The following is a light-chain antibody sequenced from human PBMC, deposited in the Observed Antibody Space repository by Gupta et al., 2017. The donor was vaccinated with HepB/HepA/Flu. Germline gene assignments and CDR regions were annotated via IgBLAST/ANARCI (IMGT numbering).Light chain of an antibody. CDR2: DVT. J-gene: IGLJ2*01. V-gene: IGLV2-11*01. CDR1: SSDVGNYNY. Sequence: SALTQPRSVSGSPGQSVIIFCTGTSSDVGNYNYVSWYQQRPGKPPKLIIYDVTSRPPGGPDRFSGSKSGNTASLTMSGRQTEDEDDYYCCTYAGSYVIFGGGTKLTVL. CDR3: CTYAGSYVI.